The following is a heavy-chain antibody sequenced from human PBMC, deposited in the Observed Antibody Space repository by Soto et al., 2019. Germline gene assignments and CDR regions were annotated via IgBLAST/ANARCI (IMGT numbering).Heavy chain of an antibody. Sequence: PGGSLRHSCAASGFTFSSYAMHWVRQAPGKGLEWVAVISYDGSNKYYADSVKGRFTISRDNSKNTLYLQMNSLRVEDTATYYCAGALEDPYFYYGLNFWGQGTTVSLSS. V-gene: IGHV3-30-3*01. CDR1: GFTFSSYA. D-gene: IGHD1-1*01. CDR3: AGALEDPYFYYGLNF. CDR2: ISYDGSNK. J-gene: IGHJ6*01.